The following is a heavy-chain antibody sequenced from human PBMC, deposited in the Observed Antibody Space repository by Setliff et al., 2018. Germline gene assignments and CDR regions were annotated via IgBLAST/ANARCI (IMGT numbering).Heavy chain of an antibody. CDR3: ARDRTYYGSGTYTRWFDY. CDR1: GGSISSRTYY. Sequence: SETLSLTCTVSGGSISSRTYYWNWIRQPAGKGLEWIGRIYTTWSTNYNPSLKSRVTMSVDTSKNQFSLQLSSVTAADTAVYYCARDRTYYGSGTYTRWFDYWGQGTLVTVSS. CDR2: IYTTWST. D-gene: IGHD3-10*01. J-gene: IGHJ4*02. V-gene: IGHV4-61*02.